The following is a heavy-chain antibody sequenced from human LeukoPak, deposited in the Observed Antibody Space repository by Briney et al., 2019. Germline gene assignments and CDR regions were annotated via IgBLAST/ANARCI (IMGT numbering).Heavy chain of an antibody. CDR2: ISSRSTYI. CDR3: VREAYDDFWSGSWRYYYYMDV. V-gene: IGHV3-21*01. D-gene: IGHD3-3*01. Sequence: GGSLRLSCAASRFTFSTYSMNWVRQAPGKGLEWVSSISSRSTYIYYADSVKGRFTISRDNAKNSLYLQMSSLRAEDTAVYYCVREAYDDFWSGSWRYYYYMDVWGKGITVTVSS. J-gene: IGHJ6*03. CDR1: RFTFSTYS.